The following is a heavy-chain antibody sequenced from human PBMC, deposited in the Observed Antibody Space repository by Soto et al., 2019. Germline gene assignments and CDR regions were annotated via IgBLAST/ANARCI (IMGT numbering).Heavy chain of an antibody. Sequence: PSETLSLTCAVSGASVSSTYWWSWVRQPPGKGPEWIGEINHRGSANYNPSLKSRVTISVDISKSQFSLKLTSVTAADTAVYYCARYYFDTGGYSNWFDPWGQGTLVTVSS. J-gene: IGHJ5*02. CDR2: INHRGSA. CDR1: GASVSSTYW. CDR3: ARYYFDTGGYSNWFDP. D-gene: IGHD3-22*01. V-gene: IGHV4-4*02.